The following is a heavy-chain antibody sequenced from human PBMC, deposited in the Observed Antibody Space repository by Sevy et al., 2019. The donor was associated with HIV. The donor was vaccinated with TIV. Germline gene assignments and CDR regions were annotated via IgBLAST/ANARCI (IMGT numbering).Heavy chain of an antibody. D-gene: IGHD3-22*01. V-gene: IGHV3-15*01. Sequence: GGSLRLSCAASGFTFSNAWMSWVRQAPGKGLEWVGRIKSKTDGGTTDYAAPGKGRFTISRDDSKNTLYLQMNSLKTEDTAVYYCTTFTMIVVVISDYWGQGTLVTVSS. CDR2: IKSKTDGGTT. CDR3: TTFTMIVVVISDY. J-gene: IGHJ4*02. CDR1: GFTFSNAW.